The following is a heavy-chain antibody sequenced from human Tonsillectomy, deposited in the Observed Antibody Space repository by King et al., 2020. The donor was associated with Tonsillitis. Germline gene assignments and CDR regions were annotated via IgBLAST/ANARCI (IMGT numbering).Heavy chain of an antibody. Sequence: VQLVESGGGVVQPGGSLRLSCAASGFTFSRYGMHWVRQAPGKGLEWVAFIRYDGSNKYYADSVKGRFTISRDNSKDTLYLQMNSLRAEDTAVYYCAKDRLTHYNILTGPDYWGQGTLVTVSS. CDR3: AKDRLTHYNILTGPDY. CDR1: GFTFSRYG. CDR2: IRYDGSNK. D-gene: IGHD3-9*01. V-gene: IGHV3-30*02. J-gene: IGHJ4*02.